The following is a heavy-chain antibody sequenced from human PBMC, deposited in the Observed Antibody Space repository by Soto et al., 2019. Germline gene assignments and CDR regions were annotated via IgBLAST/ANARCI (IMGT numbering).Heavy chain of an antibody. CDR1: GGTFSSYT. CDR3: ARTRYCSSTSCYAGYY. V-gene: IGHV1-69*02. D-gene: IGHD2-2*01. CDR2: IIPILGIA. J-gene: IGHJ4*02. Sequence: SVKVSCKASGGTFSSYTISWVRQAPGQGLEWMGRIIPILGIANYAQKFQGRVTITADKSTSTAYMELSSLRSEDTAVYYCARTRYCSSTSCYAGYYWGQGTLVTVSS.